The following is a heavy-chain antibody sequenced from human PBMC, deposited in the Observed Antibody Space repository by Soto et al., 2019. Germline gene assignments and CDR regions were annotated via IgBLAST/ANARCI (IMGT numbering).Heavy chain of an antibody. D-gene: IGHD2-21*02. J-gene: IGHJ4*02. CDR2: ISSSSTI. CDR1: GFTFSSYS. CDR3: ARDEASVVVTAIPYYFDY. Sequence: GGSLRLSCAASGFTFSSYSMNWVRQAPGKGLEWVSYISSSSTIYYADSVKGRFTISRDNAKNSLYLQMNSLRDEDTAVYYCARDEASVVVTAIPYYFDYWGQGTLVTVSS. V-gene: IGHV3-48*02.